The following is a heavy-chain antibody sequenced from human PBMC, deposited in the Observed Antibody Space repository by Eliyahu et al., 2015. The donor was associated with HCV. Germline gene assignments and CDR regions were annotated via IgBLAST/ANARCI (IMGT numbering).Heavy chain of an antibody. CDR3: AREAPSSWPHFDY. CDR2: INAGNGNT. J-gene: IGHJ4*02. CDR1: GYTXXSXA. Sequence: QVQLVQSGAEVKKPGXSVKXXCXASGYTXXSXAMHWVRQAPGKRLEWMGWINAGNGNTXXSQKFQGRVTITRDTSASTAYMELSSLRSEDTAVYYCAREAPSSWPHFDYWGQGTLVTVSS. V-gene: IGHV1-3*01. D-gene: IGHD6-13*01.